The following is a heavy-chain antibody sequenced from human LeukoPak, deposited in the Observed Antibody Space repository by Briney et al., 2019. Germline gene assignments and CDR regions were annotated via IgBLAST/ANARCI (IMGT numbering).Heavy chain of an antibody. V-gene: IGHV6-1*01. Sequence: QTLSLTCAIPGDSVSSNSVTWNWIRQSPSRGLEWLGRTYYRSTWYNDYAVSVRGRITVNPDTSKNQFSLHLNSVTPEDTAVYYCARRLTQYDCFDPWGQGILVTVSS. CDR2: TYYRSTWYN. CDR3: ARRLTQYDCFDP. D-gene: IGHD2-2*01. J-gene: IGHJ5*02. CDR1: GDSVSSNSVT.